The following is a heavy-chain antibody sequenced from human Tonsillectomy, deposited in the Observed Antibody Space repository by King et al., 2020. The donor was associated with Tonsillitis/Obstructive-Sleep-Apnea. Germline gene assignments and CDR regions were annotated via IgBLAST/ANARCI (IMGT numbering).Heavy chain of an antibody. J-gene: IGHJ5*02. CDR1: GFTFSSYA. CDR2: ISYDGSNK. D-gene: IGHD2-2*02. Sequence: GGVVQPGRSLRLSCAASGFTFSSYAMHWVRQAPGKGLEWVAVISYDGSNKYYADSVKGRFTISRDNSKNTLYLQMNSLRAEDTAVYYCARDQVPAAIGGGFDPWGQGTLVTVSS. CDR3: ARDQVPAAIGGGFDP. V-gene: IGHV3-30*04.